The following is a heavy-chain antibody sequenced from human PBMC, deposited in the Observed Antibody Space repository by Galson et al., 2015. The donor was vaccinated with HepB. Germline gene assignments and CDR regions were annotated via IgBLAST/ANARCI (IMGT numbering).Heavy chain of an antibody. J-gene: IGHJ4*02. D-gene: IGHD3-22*01. Sequence: SLRLSCAASGFTFSSYGMHWVRQAPGKGLEWVAVIWYDGSNKYYADSVKGRFTISRGNSKNTLYLQMNSLRAEDTAVYYCARDQRPNDSSGYYSGHYFDYWGQVTLVTVSS. V-gene: IGHV3-33*01. CDR3: ARDQRPNDSSGYYSGHYFDY. CDR1: GFTFSSYG. CDR2: IWYDGSNK.